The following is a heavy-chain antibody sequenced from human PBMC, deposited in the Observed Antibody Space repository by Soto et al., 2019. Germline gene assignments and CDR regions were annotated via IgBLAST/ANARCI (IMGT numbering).Heavy chain of an antibody. Sequence: EVQLAESGGGLAQPGGSLRLSCAASGFTLSGYAMDWVRQAPGKGLEYVSGISSNGVGTYYANSVQGRSTISRDNSKNTVYLQMGSLRPEDMAVYYCARRARPDFYYMDVWGKVTTVTVSS. CDR2: ISSNGVGT. V-gene: IGHV3-64*01. D-gene: IGHD6-6*01. CDR1: GFTLSGYA. J-gene: IGHJ6*03. CDR3: ARRARPDFYYMDV.